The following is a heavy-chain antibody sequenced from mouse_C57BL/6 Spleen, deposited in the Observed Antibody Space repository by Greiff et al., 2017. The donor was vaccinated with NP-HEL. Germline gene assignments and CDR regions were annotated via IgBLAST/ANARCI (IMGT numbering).Heavy chain of an antibody. J-gene: IGHJ1*03. V-gene: IGHV1-80*01. CDR2: IYPGDGDT. Sequence: VKLQESGAELVKPGASVKISCKASGYAFSSYWMNWVKQRPGKGLEWIGQIYPGDGDTNYNGKFKGKATLTADKSSSTAYMQLSSLTSEDSAVYFCARSGHGYDDWYFDVWGTGTTVTVSS. CDR1: GYAFSSYW. CDR3: ARSGHGYDDWYFDV. D-gene: IGHD2-2*01.